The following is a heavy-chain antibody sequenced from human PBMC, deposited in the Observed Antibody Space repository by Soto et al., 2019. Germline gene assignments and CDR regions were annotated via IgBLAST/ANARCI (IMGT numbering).Heavy chain of an antibody. CDR3: ARDRTIFGVVTHEIGYYYYMDA. J-gene: IGHJ6*03. CDR1: GGTFSSYT. Sequence: GASVKVSCKASGGTFSSYTISWVRQAPGQGLEWMGRIIPILGIANYAQKFQGRVTITADKSTSTAYMELSSLRSEDTAVYYCARDRTIFGVVTHEIGYYYYMDAWGKGTTVTVSS. D-gene: IGHD3-3*01. CDR2: IIPILGIA. V-gene: IGHV1-69*04.